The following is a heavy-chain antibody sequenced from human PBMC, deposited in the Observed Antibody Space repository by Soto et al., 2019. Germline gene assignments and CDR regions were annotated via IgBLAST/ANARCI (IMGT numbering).Heavy chain of an antibody. CDR3: ATEVGDNPASHFDS. J-gene: IGHJ4*02. D-gene: IGHD2-21*01. V-gene: IGHV1-69*01. Sequence: QVQLVQSGAEVKKPGSSVKVSCKASGVTFSSEPISWVRQAPGQGLEWVGGIIPLFGTANYAQKLQGRVTITADESTSTLYIELSILRSDDTAVYFCATEVGDNPASHFDSCGQGTLVTVSS. CDR2: IIPLFGTA. CDR1: GVTFSSEP.